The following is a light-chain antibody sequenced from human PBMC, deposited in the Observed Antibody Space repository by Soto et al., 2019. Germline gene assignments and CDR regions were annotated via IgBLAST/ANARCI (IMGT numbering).Light chain of an antibody. CDR1: QSISTW. V-gene: IGKV1-5*03. J-gene: IGKJ1*01. Sequence: QSPSTLSASVGDRVTITCRASQSISTWLAWYQQKPGKGPTLLIYKASRLESGVPSRFSGSGSGTEFALTISSLQPADFATYYCQQYNTYSWTFGQGTKVDIK. CDR3: QQYNTYSWT. CDR2: KAS.